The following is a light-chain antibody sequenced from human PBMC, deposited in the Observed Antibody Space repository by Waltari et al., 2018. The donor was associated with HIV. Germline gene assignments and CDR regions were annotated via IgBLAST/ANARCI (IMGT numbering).Light chain of an antibody. CDR2: EVT. Sequence: QSALTQPPSASGSPGQSVTISCTGTSSDVGSYNYVSWYRQYTGNTPKLMLYEVTKRRTGVPDRFSCSKSGNTASLTVSGLQAEDEADYYCSSYAGYNTVVFGGGTKLTVL. CDR3: SSYAGYNTVV. V-gene: IGLV2-8*01. J-gene: IGLJ2*01. CDR1: SSDVGSYNY.